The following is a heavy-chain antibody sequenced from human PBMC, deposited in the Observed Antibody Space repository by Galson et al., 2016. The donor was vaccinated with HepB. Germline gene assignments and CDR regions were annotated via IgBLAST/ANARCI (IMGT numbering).Heavy chain of an antibody. CDR2: IWYDGTKK. CDR1: GFTFSIFG. J-gene: IGHJ3*02. D-gene: IGHD6-13*01. V-gene: IGHV3-33*01. CDR3: ARAKYAGAFDI. Sequence: SLRLSCAASGFTFSIFGMQWVRQSPGKGLEWVAGIWYDGTKKYYADSVKGRFTISRDNSKNTQYLQMNSLRAEDTAVYYCARAKYAGAFDIWGQGTMVTVSS.